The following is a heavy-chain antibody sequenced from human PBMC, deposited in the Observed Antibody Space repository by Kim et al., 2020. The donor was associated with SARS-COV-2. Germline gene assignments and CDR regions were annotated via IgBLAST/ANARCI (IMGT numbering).Heavy chain of an antibody. V-gene: IGHV4-39*01. Sequence: SETLSLTCTVSGVSISSSSYSWGWIRQSPGKGLEWIANIFHSGNTSYYPSLKSRISISADRSKNQFSLNLSSVTAADTAVYYCAGFVGEAVDYWGQGTL. CDR3: AGFVGEAVDY. D-gene: IGHD3-16*01. CDR1: GVSISSSSYS. J-gene: IGHJ4*02. CDR2: IFHSGNT.